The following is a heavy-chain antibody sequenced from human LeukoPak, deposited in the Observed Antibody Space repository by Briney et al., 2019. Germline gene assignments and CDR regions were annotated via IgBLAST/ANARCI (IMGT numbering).Heavy chain of an antibody. CDR2: ISGTGGST. CDR3: AKALLDLDY. Sequence: PGGSLRLSCAASGFTFSSYAMSWVRQAPGKGLEWVSAISGTGGSTYYADSVKGRFSISRDNSKKTLYLQMNSLRAEDTAVYYCAKALLDLDYWGQGTLVTVSS. CDR1: GFTFSSYA. D-gene: IGHD1-1*01. J-gene: IGHJ4*02. V-gene: IGHV3-23*01.